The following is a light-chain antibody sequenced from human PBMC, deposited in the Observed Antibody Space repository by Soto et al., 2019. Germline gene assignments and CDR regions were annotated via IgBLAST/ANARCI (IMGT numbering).Light chain of an antibody. Sequence: DIQLTQSPSLLSASIGDRVTLTCRASQGISNYLAWYQQNPGEAPKLLIYSASTLQSGVPSRFSGSGSGTEFTLTISSLQPEDFAFYYCQQLNTFPLTFGGGTKVEIK. CDR1: QGISNY. V-gene: IGKV1-9*01. CDR2: SAS. J-gene: IGKJ4*01. CDR3: QQLNTFPLT.